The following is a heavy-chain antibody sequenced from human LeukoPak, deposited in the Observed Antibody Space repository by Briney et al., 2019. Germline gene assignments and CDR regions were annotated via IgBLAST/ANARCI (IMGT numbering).Heavy chain of an antibody. CDR2: ISTYNGNT. J-gene: IGHJ6*02. CDR3: ARASLMVGARDYYYGMDV. V-gene: IGHV1-18*01. CDR1: GYTFTSYG. D-gene: IGHD1-26*01. Sequence: ASVKVSCKASGYTFTSYGISWVRQAPGQGLEWMGWISTYNGNTNYAQKVQGRVTMTTDIATSTAYMELRSLRSDDTAVYYCARASLMVGARDYYYGMDVWGPGTTVTVSS.